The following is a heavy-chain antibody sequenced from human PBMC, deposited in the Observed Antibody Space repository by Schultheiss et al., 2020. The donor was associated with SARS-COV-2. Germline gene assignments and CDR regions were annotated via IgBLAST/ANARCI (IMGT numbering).Heavy chain of an antibody. CDR2: ISGDGGST. CDR3: AVIATRRAGVYFDY. J-gene: IGHJ4*02. CDR1: GFTFSSYA. V-gene: IGHV3-23*01. Sequence: GESLKISCEASGFTFSSYAMSWVRQAPGKGLEWVSAISGDGGSTYYADSVKGRFTISRDNSKNTLYLQMNSLRAEDTAVYYCAVIATRRAGVYFDYWGQGTLVTGSS. D-gene: IGHD6-6*01.